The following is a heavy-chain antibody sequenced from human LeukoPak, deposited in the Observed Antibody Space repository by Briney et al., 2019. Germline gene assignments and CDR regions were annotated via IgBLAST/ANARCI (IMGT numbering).Heavy chain of an antibody. D-gene: IGHD3-22*01. CDR1: GGSITNSW. Sequence: SETLSLTCTVSGGSITNSWWSWIRHSAGRGMQWIGRIQATGTTNYNPSLKSRVSMSLDMSTKQFSLTLSAVSVAHTATYYCARNFDRDVWGQGALVTVSP. J-gene: IGHJ3*01. V-gene: IGHV4-4*07. CDR3: ARNFDRDV. CDR2: IQATGTT.